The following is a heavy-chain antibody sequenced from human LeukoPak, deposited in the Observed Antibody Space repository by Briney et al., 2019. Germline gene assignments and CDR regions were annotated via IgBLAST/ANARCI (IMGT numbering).Heavy chain of an antibody. Sequence: SETLSLTCAVYGGSFSGYYWSWIRQPPGKGLEWIGEINHSGSTNYNPSLKSRVTISVDTSKNQFSLKLSSMTAADTAVYYCARGRGRSAVAGSLYYFDYWGQGTLVTVSS. D-gene: IGHD6-19*01. J-gene: IGHJ4*02. CDR3: ARGRGRSAVAGSLYYFDY. V-gene: IGHV4-34*01. CDR1: GGSFSGYY. CDR2: INHSGST.